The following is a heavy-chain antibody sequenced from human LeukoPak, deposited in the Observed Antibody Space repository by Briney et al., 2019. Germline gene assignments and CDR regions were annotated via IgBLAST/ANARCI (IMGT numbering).Heavy chain of an antibody. CDR2: IKEDGSQT. CDR1: GFIFGTYW. CDR3: ARETILAVAGDF. V-gene: IGHV3-7*01. J-gene: IGHJ4*02. Sequence: PGGSLRLSCAGSGFIFGTYWMNWVRQAPGKGLEWVAHIKEDGSQTYYADSVKGRFTISRDNPKNSLYLQMNSLRADDTAVYYCARETILAVAGDFWGQGTLVTVSS. D-gene: IGHD6-19*01.